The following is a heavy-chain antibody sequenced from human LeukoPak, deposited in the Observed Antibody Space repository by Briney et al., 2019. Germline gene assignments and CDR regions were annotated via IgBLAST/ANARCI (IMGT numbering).Heavy chain of an antibody. J-gene: IGHJ4*02. CDR2: VNDRGTT. CDR1: GDSFSGYY. V-gene: IGHV4-34*01. CDR3: ATRRGGPYPYYFDH. Sequence: SETLSLTCAVYGDSFSGYYWSWIRQSPGTGLEWIGEVNDRGTTNYNPNLKSRVTISVVTSSNQFSLRLASVTAADTAIYFCATRRGGPYPYYFDHWDQGALVTVSS. D-gene: IGHD2-15*01.